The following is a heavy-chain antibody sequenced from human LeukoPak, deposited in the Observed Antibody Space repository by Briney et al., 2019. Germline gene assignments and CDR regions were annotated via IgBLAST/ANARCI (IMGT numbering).Heavy chain of an antibody. CDR2: ISGSGGST. CDR1: GFTFSSYA. V-gene: IGHV3-23*01. Sequence: PGGSLRLFCAASGFTFSSYAMSWVRQAPGKGLEWVSAISGSGGSTYYADSVKGRFTITRDNAKKSLYLQMNSLRADDMAVYYCARGLGSYAYSEGFDIWGQGTMVTVSS. CDR3: ARGLGSYAYSEGFDI. J-gene: IGHJ3*02. D-gene: IGHD5-18*01.